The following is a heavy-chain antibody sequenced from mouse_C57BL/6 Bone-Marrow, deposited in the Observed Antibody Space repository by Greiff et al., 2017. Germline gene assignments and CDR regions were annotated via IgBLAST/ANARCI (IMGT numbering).Heavy chain of an antibody. V-gene: IGHV1-76*01. CDR1: GYTFTDYY. CDR2: IYPGSGNT. D-gene: IGHD1-1*01. CDR3: ARWDAITTVDY. J-gene: IGHJ2*01. Sequence: QVQLQQSGAELVRPGASVKLSCKASGYTFTDYYINWVKQRPGQGLEWIARIYPGSGNTYYNEKVKGKATLTAEKSSSTAYMQLSSLTSEDSAVYVCARWDAITTVDYWGQGTTLTVSS.